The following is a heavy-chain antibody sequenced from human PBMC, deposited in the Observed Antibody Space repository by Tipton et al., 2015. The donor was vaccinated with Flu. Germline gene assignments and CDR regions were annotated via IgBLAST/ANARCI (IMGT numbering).Heavy chain of an antibody. CDR3: AKDKPSGSKSIREYYFDY. CDR1: GFTFDDYA. D-gene: IGHD1-26*01. J-gene: IGHJ4*02. CDR2: ISWNSGSI. V-gene: IGHV3-9*01. Sequence: TASGFTFDDYAMHWVRQAPGKGLEWVSGISWNSGSIGYADSVKGRFTISRDNAKNSLYLQMNSLRAEDTALYYCAKDKPSGSKSIREYYFDYWGQGTLVTVSS.